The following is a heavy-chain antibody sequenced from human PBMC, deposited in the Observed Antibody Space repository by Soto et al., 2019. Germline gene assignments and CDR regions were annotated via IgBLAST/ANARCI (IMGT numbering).Heavy chain of an antibody. J-gene: IGHJ4*02. CDR1: GFKISSSS. D-gene: IGHD6-13*01. V-gene: IGHV3-48*01. CDR3: TTLSSTWPTGGDF. Sequence: VQLVESGGGLVQPGGSLRLSCAAFGFKISSSSMNWVHQAPGRGLEWVAYISDSGSNTLYADSVKGRFTVSRDTAKNSLYLQMNSLRADDTAVYYCTTLSSTWPTGGDFWGQGTLVTVSS. CDR2: ISDSGSNT.